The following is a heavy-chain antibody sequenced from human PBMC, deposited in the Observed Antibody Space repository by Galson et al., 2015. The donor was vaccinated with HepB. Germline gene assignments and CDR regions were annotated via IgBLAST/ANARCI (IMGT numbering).Heavy chain of an antibody. CDR3: ARAQRGLLVAVYFAS. Sequence: SLRLACAASGFSFYNHAMSWVRQAPGKGLEWISIISSSGGNTYYADSVKGRFTISRDNSKNTLSLQMNSLRAEDTAVYYCARAQRGLLVAVYFASWGQGTLVTVSS. V-gene: IGHV3-23*01. CDR1: GFSFYNHA. D-gene: IGHD6-6*01. CDR2: ISSSGGNT. J-gene: IGHJ4*02.